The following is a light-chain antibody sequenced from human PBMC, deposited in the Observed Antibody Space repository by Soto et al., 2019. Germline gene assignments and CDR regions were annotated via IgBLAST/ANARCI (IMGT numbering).Light chain of an antibody. CDR1: SSDVGGYNY. Sequence: QSVLTQPASVSGSPGQSITISCTGTSSDVGGYNYVSWYQQHPGKAPKLMIYEXSNXPLGVSNRFSGSKSGNTASLTISGLQAEDEADYYCTSYTSSSTLDVFGTGTKVTV. CDR2: EXS. V-gene: IGLV2-14*03. J-gene: IGLJ1*01. CDR3: TSYTSSSTLDV.